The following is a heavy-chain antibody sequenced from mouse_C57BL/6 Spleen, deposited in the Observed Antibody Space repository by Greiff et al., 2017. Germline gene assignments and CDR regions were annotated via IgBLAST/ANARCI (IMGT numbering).Heavy chain of an antibody. D-gene: IGHD1-1*01. J-gene: IGHJ4*01. CDR1: GYAFSSYW. V-gene: IGHV1-80*01. CDR3: ARAWGAVVGAMDY. Sequence: VMLVESGAELVKPGASVKISCKASGYAFSSYWMNWVKQRPGKGLEWIGQIYPGDGDTNYNGKFKGKATLTADKSSSTAYMQLSSLTSEDSAVYFCARAWGAVVGAMDYWGQGTSVTVSS. CDR2: IYPGDGDT.